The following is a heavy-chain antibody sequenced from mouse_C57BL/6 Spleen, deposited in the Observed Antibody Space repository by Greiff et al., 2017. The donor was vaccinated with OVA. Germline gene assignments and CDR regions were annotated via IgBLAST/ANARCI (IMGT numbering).Heavy chain of an antibody. Sequence: QVHVKQPGAELVRPGSSVKLSCKASGYTFTSYWMHWVKQRPIQGLEWIGNIDPSDSETHYNQKFKDKATLTVDKSSSTAYMQLSSLTSEDSAVYYCAREGIYYYGTFAYWGQGTLVTVSA. CDR1: GYTFTSYW. V-gene: IGHV1-52*01. CDR3: AREGIYYYGTFAY. D-gene: IGHD1-1*01. CDR2: IDPSDSET. J-gene: IGHJ3*01.